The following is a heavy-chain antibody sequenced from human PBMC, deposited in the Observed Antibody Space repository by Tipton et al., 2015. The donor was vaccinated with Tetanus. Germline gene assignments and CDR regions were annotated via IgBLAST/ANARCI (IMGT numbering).Heavy chain of an antibody. CDR1: GFTFSNYW. CDR2: IKQDGSDK. J-gene: IGHJ4*02. Sequence: GSLRLSCAASGFTFSNYWMSWVRQAPGRGLEWVASIKQDGSDKNYVDSVKGRFTISRDNAKNSLYLQMSSPRAEDTAVYYCARVASRYTYGSNYFDYWGQGTLVTVSS. V-gene: IGHV3-7*01. D-gene: IGHD5-18*01. CDR3: ARVASRYTYGSNYFDY.